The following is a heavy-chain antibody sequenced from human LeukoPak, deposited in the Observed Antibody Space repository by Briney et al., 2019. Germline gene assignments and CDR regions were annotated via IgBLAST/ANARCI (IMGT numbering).Heavy chain of an antibody. CDR1: GGSISSYY. Sequence: PSETLSLTCTVSGGSISSYYWSWIRQSPGKGLEWIGYIYYSGSTYYNPSLKSRVTISVDTSKNQFSLKLSSVTAADTAVYYCARAMDTAMVYYFDYWGQGTLVTVSS. CDR2: IYYSGST. J-gene: IGHJ4*02. D-gene: IGHD5-18*01. V-gene: IGHV4-59*12. CDR3: ARAMDTAMVYYFDY.